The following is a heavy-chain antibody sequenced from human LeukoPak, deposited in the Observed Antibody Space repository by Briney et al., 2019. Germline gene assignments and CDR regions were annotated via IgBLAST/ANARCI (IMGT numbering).Heavy chain of an antibody. CDR3: ARSGSSWYGNI. CDR1: GFTFSSYS. Sequence: GGSLRLSCAASGFTFSSYSMNWVRQAPGKGLEWVSSISSSSSYIYYADSVKGRFTISRDNAKNSLYLQMNSLRAEDTAVYYCARSGSSWYGNIWGQGTMVSVSS. CDR2: ISSSSSYI. V-gene: IGHV3-21*01. J-gene: IGHJ3*02. D-gene: IGHD6-13*01.